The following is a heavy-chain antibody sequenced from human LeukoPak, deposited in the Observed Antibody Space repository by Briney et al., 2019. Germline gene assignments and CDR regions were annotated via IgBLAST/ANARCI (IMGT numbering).Heavy chain of an antibody. V-gene: IGHV4-31*03. Sequence: KASQTLSLTCTVSGGSISSPGHYWSWIRQHPGKGLEWIGNIYYSGGTYNDPSLESRVTISIDRPKNQFSLKLSSVTAADTAVYYCAREVPDYDNLTGHYVSGAFDIWGQGTVVTVSS. CDR1: GGSISSPGHY. CDR3: AREVPDYDNLTGHYVSGAFDI. D-gene: IGHD3-9*01. J-gene: IGHJ3*02. CDR2: IYYSGGT.